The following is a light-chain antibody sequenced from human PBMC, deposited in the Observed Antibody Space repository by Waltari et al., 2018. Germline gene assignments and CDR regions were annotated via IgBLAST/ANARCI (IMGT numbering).Light chain of an antibody. V-gene: IGKV3-15*01. CDR1: QSVSRN. CDR3: QHHNNWPPRWT. Sequence: EIVMTQSPATLSVSPGESATLSCRASQSVSRNLAWYQQKPGQAPRLLIYGASTRATGVPAKFSGSGSGPEYTLTISSLQSEDFAVYYCQHHNNWPPRWTFGQGTKVEIK. CDR2: GAS. J-gene: IGKJ1*01.